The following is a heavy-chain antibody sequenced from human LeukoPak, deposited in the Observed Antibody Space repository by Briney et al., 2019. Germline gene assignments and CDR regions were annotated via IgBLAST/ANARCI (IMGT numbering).Heavy chain of an antibody. Sequence: GGSLRLSCAASGFTFSSYVMSWVRQAPGKGLEWVSSISNSGGSTYYADSVKGRFTISRDNSKNTLYLQMNSLRAEDTAVYYCATPLVPEAAAGHLDPWGQGTLVTVSS. CDR3: ATPLVPEAAAGHLDP. CDR2: ISNSGGST. D-gene: IGHD6-13*01. CDR1: GFTFSSYV. V-gene: IGHV3-23*01. J-gene: IGHJ5*02.